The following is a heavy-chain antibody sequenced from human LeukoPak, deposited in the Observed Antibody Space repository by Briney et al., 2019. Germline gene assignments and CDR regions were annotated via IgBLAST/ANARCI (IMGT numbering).Heavy chain of an antibody. CDR1: GFTFSSYS. J-gene: IGHJ4*02. CDR3: VKVATLDD. V-gene: IGHV3-21*01. D-gene: IGHD2-15*01. Sequence: GGSLRLSCAASGFTFSSYSMNWVRQAPGKGPEWVSSISSSSSYIYYADSVKGRFTISRDNSKNTLYLEMNSLRAEDTAVYYCVKVATLDDWGQGTLVTVSS. CDR2: ISSSSSYI.